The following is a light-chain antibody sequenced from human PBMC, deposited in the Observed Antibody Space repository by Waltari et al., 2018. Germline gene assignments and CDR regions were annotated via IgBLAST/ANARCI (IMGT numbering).Light chain of an antibody. CDR2: WAS. CDR3: QQYYSTPPT. CDR1: QTIFYSSNNKNY. V-gene: IGKV4-1*01. Sequence: DIVMTQSPDSLAVSLGERATIHCKSSQTIFYSSNNKNYFAWYQQKPGQPPKLLIYWASTRESGVPDRFSGSGSGTDFTLTISSLQAEDVAVYYCQQYYSTPPTFGQGTKLEIK. J-gene: IGKJ2*01.